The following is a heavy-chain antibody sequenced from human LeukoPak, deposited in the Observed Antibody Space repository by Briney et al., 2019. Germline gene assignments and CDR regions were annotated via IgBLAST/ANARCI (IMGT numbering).Heavy chain of an antibody. V-gene: IGHV4-38-2*02. CDR1: GYSISSGYY. CDR3: ARGGLAFYYDSSGYYYH. Sequence: PSETLSLNCTVSGYSISSGYYWGWIRQPPGKGMEWIGTNYHSRSTYYNPSLKSRVTISVDTSKNQFSLKLSSVTAADTGVYYCARGGLAFYYDSSGYYYHWGQGTLVTVSS. J-gene: IGHJ5*02. D-gene: IGHD3-22*01. CDR2: NYHSRST.